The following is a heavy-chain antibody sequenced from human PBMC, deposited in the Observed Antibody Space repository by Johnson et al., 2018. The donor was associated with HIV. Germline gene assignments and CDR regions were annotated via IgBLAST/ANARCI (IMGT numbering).Heavy chain of an antibody. J-gene: IGHJ3*02. CDR3: AKSDSGYDAFDI. Sequence: EVQLVESGGVLVQPGGSLRLSCAAHGFSVSSNFMSWVRQAPGKGLEWVSVLFSGGSIYFADSVKGRFTISRDNSKNTLYLQMNSLLPEDTAVYYCAKSDSGYDAFDIWGQGTMVTVSS. CDR2: LFSGGSI. V-gene: IGHV3-66*01. D-gene: IGHD5-12*01. CDR1: GFSVSSNF.